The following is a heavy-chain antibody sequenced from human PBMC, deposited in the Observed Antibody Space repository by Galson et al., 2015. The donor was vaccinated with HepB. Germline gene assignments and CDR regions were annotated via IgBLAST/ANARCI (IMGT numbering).Heavy chain of an antibody. CDR2: ISWNSGSI. D-gene: IGHD4-17*01. CDR3: AKDMKSRHFAGDYVG. V-gene: IGHV3-9*01. Sequence: SLRLSCAASGFTFDDYAMHWVRQAPGKGLEWVSGISWNSGSIGYADSVKGRFTISRDNAKNSLYPQMNSLRAEDTALYYCAKDMKSRHFAGDYVGWGQGTLVTVSS. CDR1: GFTFDDYA. J-gene: IGHJ4*02.